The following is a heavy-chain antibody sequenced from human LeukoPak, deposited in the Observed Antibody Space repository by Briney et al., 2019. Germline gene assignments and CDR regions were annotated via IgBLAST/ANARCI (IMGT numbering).Heavy chain of an antibody. D-gene: IGHD6-13*01. J-gene: IGHJ1*01. V-gene: IGHV4-39*07. CDR3: ARDPGWIAAAGNEYFQH. CDR1: GGSISSSSYY. CDR2: IYHSGST. Sequence: PSETLSLTCTVSGGSISSSSYYWGWIRQPPGKGLEWIGSIYHSGSTYYNPSLKSRVTISVDTSKNQFSLKLSSVTAADTAVYYRARDPGWIAAAGNEYFQHWGQGTLVTVSS.